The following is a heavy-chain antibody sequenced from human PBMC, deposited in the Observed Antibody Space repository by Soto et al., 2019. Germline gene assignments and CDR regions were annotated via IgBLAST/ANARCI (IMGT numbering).Heavy chain of an antibody. CDR2: IYYSGST. Sequence: SETLSLTCTVSGGSISSGGYYWSWIPQHPGKGLERIGYIYYSGSTNYNPSLKSRVTISIDTSKNQFSLKLSSVTAADTAVYYCARLRYDFWSGLYYYYYYYMDVWGKGTTVTVLL. CDR1: GGSISSGGYY. V-gene: IGHV4-61*08. D-gene: IGHD3-3*01. CDR3: ARLRYDFWSGLYYYYYYYMDV. J-gene: IGHJ6*03.